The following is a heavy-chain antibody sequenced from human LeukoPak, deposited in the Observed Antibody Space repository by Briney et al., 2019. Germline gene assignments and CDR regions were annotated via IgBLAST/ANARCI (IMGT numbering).Heavy chain of an antibody. CDR3: ARDGSGWFDS. V-gene: IGHV3-48*03. CDR1: GFTIRSCG. D-gene: IGHD6-19*01. J-gene: IGHJ5*01. CDR2: ISSSGSAI. Sequence: TGGSLRLSCAASGFTIRSCGMKWVRQAPGKGLEWVSYISSSGSAIYYTDSVKGRFTISRDNAKNSLYLQMNSLRAEDTAVYYCARDGSGWFDSWGQGTLVTVSS.